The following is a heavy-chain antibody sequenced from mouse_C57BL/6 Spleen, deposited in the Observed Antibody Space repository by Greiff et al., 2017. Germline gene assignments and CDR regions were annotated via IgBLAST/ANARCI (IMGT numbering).Heavy chain of an antibody. CDR2: ILPGSGST. Sequence: VQRVESGAELMKPGASVKLSCKATGSTFTGYWIEWVKQRPGHGLEWIGEILPGSGSTNYNEKCKGKATFTADTSSHTAYMHLSSLTTEDSASYYGARWGDPLARDYWGQGTSVTVSS. CDR1: GSTFTGYW. V-gene: IGHV1-9*01. CDR3: ARWGDPLARDY. J-gene: IGHJ4*01. D-gene: IGHD3-3*01.